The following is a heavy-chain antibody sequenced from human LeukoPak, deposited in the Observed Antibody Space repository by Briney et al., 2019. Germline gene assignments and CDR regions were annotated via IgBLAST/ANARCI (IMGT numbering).Heavy chain of an antibody. CDR3: ARDRSVAGMSQIYYYYYGMDV. CDR1: GDSVSSNSAA. CDR2: TYYRSKWYN. Sequence: SQTLSLTCAISGDSVSSNSAAWNWIRQSPSRGLEWLGRTYYRSKWYNDYAVSVKSRITINPDTSKNQFSLQLNSVTLEDTAVYYCARDRSVAGMSQIYYYYYGMDVWGQGTTVTVSS. J-gene: IGHJ6*02. D-gene: IGHD6-19*01. V-gene: IGHV6-1*01.